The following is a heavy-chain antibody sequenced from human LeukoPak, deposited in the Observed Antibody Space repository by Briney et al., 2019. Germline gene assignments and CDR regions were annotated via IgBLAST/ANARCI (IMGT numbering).Heavy chain of an antibody. D-gene: IGHD3-22*01. J-gene: IGHJ4*02. CDR3: ARDSGGNYYDSSGYYLSYFDY. V-gene: IGHV4-61*02. CDR1: GGSIGSRYHY. Sequence: PSETLSLTCSVSGGSIGSRYHYWGWIRQPAGKGLEWIGRIYTSGSTNYNPSLKSRVTMSVDTSKNQFSLKLSSVTAADTAVYYCARDSGGNYYDSSGYYLSYFDYWGQGTLVTVSS. CDR2: IYTSGST.